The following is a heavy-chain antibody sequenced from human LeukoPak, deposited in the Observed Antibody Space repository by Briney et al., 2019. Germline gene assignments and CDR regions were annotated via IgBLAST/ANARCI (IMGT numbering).Heavy chain of an antibody. J-gene: IGHJ4*02. CDR1: GFTFSSYG. CDR2: ISYDGSNK. D-gene: IGHD7-27*01. CDR3: AGRAGDWFHFDY. Sequence: QAGGSLRLSCSASGFTFSSYGMHWVRQAPGKGLEWVAVISYDGSNKYYADSVKGRFTISRDNSKNTLYLQMNSLRAEDTAVYYCAGRAGDWFHFDYWGQGTLVTVSS. V-gene: IGHV3-30*03.